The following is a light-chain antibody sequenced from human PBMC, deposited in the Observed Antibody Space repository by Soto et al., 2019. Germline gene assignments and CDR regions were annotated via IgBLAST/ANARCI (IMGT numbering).Light chain of an antibody. CDR3: QQYGSSRYI. CDR2: GAS. V-gene: IGKV3-20*01. J-gene: IGKJ2*01. Sequence: EIVLTQSPGTLSLSPGERATLSCRASQSVSSSYLAWYQQKPGQAPRLLIYGASSSATSIPDRFSGSGSGTDFTLTISRLEPEDFAGYYCQQYGSSRYICGRTPKLEIK. CDR1: QSVSSSY.